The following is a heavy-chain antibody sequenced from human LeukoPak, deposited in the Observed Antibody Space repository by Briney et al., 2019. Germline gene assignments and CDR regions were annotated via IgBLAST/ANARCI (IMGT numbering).Heavy chain of an antibody. CDR3: AKGGNYDFPYYMDV. CDR1: GFTFDDYA. CDR2: ISWNSGSI. Sequence: GGSLRLSCAASGFTFDDYAMHWVRQAPGKGLEWVSGISWNSGSIGYADSVKGRFTISRDNAKNSLYLQMNSLRAEDTALYYCAKGGNYDFPYYMDVWGKGTTVTVSS. D-gene: IGHD3-3*01. J-gene: IGHJ6*03. V-gene: IGHV3-9*01.